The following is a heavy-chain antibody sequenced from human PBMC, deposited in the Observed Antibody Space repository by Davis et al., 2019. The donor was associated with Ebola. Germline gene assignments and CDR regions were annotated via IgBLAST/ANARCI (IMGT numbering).Heavy chain of an antibody. D-gene: IGHD1-1*01. CDR1: GGSISSYY. J-gene: IGHJ4*02. CDR2: IYYSGST. V-gene: IGHV4-59*08. Sequence: PSETLSLTCTVSGGSISSYYWSWIRQPPGKGLEWIGYIYYSGSTNYNPSLKSRVTISVDTSKNQFSLKLSSVTAADTAVYYCARTPRTGLFDYWGQGTLVTVSS. CDR3: ARTPRTGLFDY.